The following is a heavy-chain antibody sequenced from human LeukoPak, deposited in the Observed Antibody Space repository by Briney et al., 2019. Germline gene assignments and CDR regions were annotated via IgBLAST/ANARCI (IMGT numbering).Heavy chain of an antibody. V-gene: IGHV4-59*01. J-gene: IGHJ6*02. Sequence: SETLSLTCTVSGVSISSYYWSWIRQPPGKGLEWIGYIYCSGSTNYNPSLKSRVTISVDTSKNQFSLKLSSVTAADTAVYYCARDLDGMDVWGQGTTVTVSS. CDR2: IYCSGST. CDR1: GVSISSYY. CDR3: ARDLDGMDV.